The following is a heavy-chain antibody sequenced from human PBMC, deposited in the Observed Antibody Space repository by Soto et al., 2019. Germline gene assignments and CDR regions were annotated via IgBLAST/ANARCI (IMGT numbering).Heavy chain of an antibody. CDR1: GDIFSGYS. D-gene: IGHD5-12*01. CDR2: IIPIFGTT. V-gene: IGHV1-69*14. J-gene: IGHJ4*02. Sequence: QVQLVQSGAEVKKPGSSVKVSCKTSGDIFSGYSISWVRQAPGQGLEWMGGIIPIFGTTNYAQRFHGRVTTTADKSPSTVYMELYSLNSEDTAVYYCARDLGSGYDPGDYWGQGTLVTVSS. CDR3: ARDLGSGYDPGDY.